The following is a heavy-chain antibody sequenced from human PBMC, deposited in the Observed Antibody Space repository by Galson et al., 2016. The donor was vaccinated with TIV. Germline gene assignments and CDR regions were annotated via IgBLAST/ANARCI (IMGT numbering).Heavy chain of an antibody. Sequence: SLRLSCAASGFTFRSFGMHWVRQAPGKGLEWLAFLRYDGSDIVYTESVKGRFTISRDNGKNTLYLQMNSLRAEDTARYYCARGGYGNHLWGKGTLVTVSS. CDR3: ARGGYGNHL. V-gene: IGHV3-30*02. D-gene: IGHD1-14*01. CDR2: LRYDGSDI. J-gene: IGHJ4*02. CDR1: GFTFRSFG.